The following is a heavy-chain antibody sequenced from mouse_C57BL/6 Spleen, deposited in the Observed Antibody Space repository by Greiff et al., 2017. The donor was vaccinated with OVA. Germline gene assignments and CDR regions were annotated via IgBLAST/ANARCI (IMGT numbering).Heavy chain of an antibody. J-gene: IGHJ2*01. CDR2: INPSTGGT. CDR1: GYSFTGYY. D-gene: IGHD2-3*01. Sequence: VQLQQSGPELVKPGASVKISCKASGYSFTGYYMNWVKQSPEKSLEWIGEINPSTGGTTYNQKFKAKATLTVDKSSGTAYMQLKSLTSEASAVYYCASLSDGHYWGQGTTLTVSS. V-gene: IGHV1-42*01. CDR3: ASLSDGHY.